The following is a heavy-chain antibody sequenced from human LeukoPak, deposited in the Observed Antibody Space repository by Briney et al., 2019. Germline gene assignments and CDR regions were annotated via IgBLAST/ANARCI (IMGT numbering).Heavy chain of an antibody. Sequence: GGSLRLSCAASGFTFSSYSMNWVRQAPGKGLEWVSAISGSGGSTYYADSVKGRFTISRDNSKNTLYLQMNSLRAEDTAVYYCAKGGSRQPLDYWGQGTLVTVSS. CDR2: ISGSGGST. D-gene: IGHD3-16*01. J-gene: IGHJ4*02. CDR1: GFTFSSYS. V-gene: IGHV3-23*01. CDR3: AKGGSRQPLDY.